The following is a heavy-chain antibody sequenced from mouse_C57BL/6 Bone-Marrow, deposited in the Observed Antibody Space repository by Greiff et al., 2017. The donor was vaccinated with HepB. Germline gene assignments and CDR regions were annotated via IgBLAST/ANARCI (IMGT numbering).Heavy chain of an antibody. CDR1: GFSLTSYA. CDR2: IWNGGGT. CDR3: ARNFGPFYYYGYFDY. J-gene: IGHJ2*01. D-gene: IGHD1-1*01. V-gene: IGHV2-9-1*01. Sequence: VMLVESGPGLVAPSQSLSITCTVSGFSLTSYAISWVRQPPGKGLEWLGVIWNGGGTNYNSALKSRLSISKDNSKSQVFLKMNSLQTDDTARYYCARNFGPFYYYGYFDYWGQGTTLTVSS.